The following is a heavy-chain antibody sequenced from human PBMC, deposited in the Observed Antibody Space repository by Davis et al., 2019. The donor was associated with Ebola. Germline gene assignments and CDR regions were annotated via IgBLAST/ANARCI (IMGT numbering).Heavy chain of an antibody. D-gene: IGHD4-23*01. CDR3: AREDGGNTRFDY. V-gene: IGHV3-21*01. J-gene: IGHJ4*02. CDR2: IGSDGIHA. Sequence: PGGSLRLSCAGSGFTFSSYTMNWVRQAPGKGLEWVSSIGSDGIHAFHADSVKGRFTISRDNAKNTLFLQMSSLRAEDTAVYYCAREDGGNTRFDYWGRGILVAVSS. CDR1: GFTFSSYT.